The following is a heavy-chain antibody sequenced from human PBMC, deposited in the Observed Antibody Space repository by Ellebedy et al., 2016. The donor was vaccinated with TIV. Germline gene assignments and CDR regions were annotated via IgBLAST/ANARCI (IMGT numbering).Heavy chain of an antibody. CDR3: ARHYYDSSGLRLRAFDI. Sequence: ASVKVSXXASGYTFTSYDINWVRQATGQGLEWMGWMNPNSGNTGYAQKFQGRVTMTRNTSISTAYMELSSLRSEDTAVYYCARHYYDSSGLRLRAFDIWGQGTMVTVSS. D-gene: IGHD3-22*01. V-gene: IGHV1-8*01. J-gene: IGHJ3*02. CDR2: MNPNSGNT. CDR1: GYTFTSYD.